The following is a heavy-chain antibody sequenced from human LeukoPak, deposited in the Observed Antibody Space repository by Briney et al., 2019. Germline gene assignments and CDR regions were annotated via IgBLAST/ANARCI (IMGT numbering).Heavy chain of an antibody. D-gene: IGHD6-13*01. J-gene: IGHJ6*03. Sequence: GGSLRLSCAASGFTFDDYGMSWVRQAPGKGLEWVSGINWNGGSTGYADSVKGRFTISRDNAKNPLYLQMNSLRAEDTALYYCARTGSWYKFYYYYMDVWGKGTTVTVSS. CDR3: ARTGSWYKFYYYYMDV. V-gene: IGHV3-20*04. CDR2: INWNGGST. CDR1: GFTFDDYG.